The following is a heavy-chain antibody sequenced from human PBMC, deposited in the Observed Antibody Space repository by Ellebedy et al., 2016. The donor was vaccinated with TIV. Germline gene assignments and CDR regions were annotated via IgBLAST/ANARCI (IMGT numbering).Heavy chain of an antibody. CDR3: ARANYGLGPDSYYGMDV. V-gene: IGHV3-48*03. CDR1: GFTFSSYE. CDR2: ISSSGSTI. Sequence: GESLKISCAASGFTFSSYEMNWVRQAPGKGLEWVSYISSSGSTIYYADSVKGRFTISRDNAKNTLYLQMNSLRAEDTAVFYCARANYGLGPDSYYGMDVWGQGTTVTVS. J-gene: IGHJ6*02. D-gene: IGHD3-10*01.